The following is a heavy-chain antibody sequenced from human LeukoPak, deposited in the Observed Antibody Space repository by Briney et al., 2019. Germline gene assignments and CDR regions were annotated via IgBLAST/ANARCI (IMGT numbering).Heavy chain of an antibody. CDR2: INHSGGT. Sequence: SETLSLTSAVEAGSFSGYYWGWIRHPPGEGLGWNGEINHSGGTNYNPSLKSRVPIPVDTSKNQFSLNCRCVTAADRALFYCSALTEDSGSDFWGQGTMVTVSS. J-gene: IGHJ4*02. D-gene: IGHD5-12*01. CDR3: SALTEDSGSDF. V-gene: IGHV4-34*01. CDR1: AGSFSGYY.